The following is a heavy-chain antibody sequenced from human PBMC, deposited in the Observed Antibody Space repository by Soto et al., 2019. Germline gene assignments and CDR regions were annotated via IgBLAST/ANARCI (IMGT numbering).Heavy chain of an antibody. V-gene: IGHV1-69*01. J-gene: IGHJ5*02. CDR2: IIPMFGTT. Sequence: QVQLVQSGSEVKMPGSSVKVSCKTSGGTFSSHAINWVRQAPGQGLEWMGGIIPMFGTTNYAQKFKGRVTISADESTSTAYMELSSLRSEDAAVYYCASAAIHGSSWYFSFDPWGQGTLVTVSS. CDR1: GGTFSSHA. CDR3: ASAAIHGSSWYFSFDP. D-gene: IGHD6-13*01.